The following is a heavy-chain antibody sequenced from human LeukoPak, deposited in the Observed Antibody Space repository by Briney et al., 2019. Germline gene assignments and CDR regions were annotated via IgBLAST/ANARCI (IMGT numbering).Heavy chain of an antibody. J-gene: IGHJ4*02. D-gene: IGHD2-2*01. V-gene: IGHV3-30*04. CDR1: GFTFSSYA. CDR2: ISYDGSNK. CDR3: AREECSSTSCTSYLDY. Sequence: GGSLRLSCAASGFTFSSYAMHWVRQAPDKGLEWVAVISYDGSNKYYADSVKGRFTISRDNSKNTLYLQMNSLRAEDTAVYYCAREECSSTSCTSYLDYWGQGTLVTVSS.